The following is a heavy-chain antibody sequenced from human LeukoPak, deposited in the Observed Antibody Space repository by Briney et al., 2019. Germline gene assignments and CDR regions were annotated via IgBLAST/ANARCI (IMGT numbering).Heavy chain of an antibody. Sequence: SQTLSLTCTVSGGSISSGGYSWSWIRQHPGKGLEWIGYIYYSGSTYYNPSLKSRVTISLDTSKNQFSLKLSSVTAADTAVYYCARGQGTVTTHWGQGTLVTVSS. V-gene: IGHV4-31*03. CDR3: ARGQGTVTTH. D-gene: IGHD4-17*01. CDR2: IYYSGST. CDR1: GGSISSGGYS. J-gene: IGHJ4*02.